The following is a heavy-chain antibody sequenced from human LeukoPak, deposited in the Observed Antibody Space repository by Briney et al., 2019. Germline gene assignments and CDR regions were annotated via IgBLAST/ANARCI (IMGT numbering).Heavy chain of an antibody. CDR2: ISYDGSNK. D-gene: IGHD1-26*01. CDR1: GFTFSSYA. Sequence: GGSLRPSCEASGFTFSSYAMHWVRQAPAKGREGGEVISYDGSNKYYADSVKGRFTISRDNSKNTLYLQMNSLRAEDTAVYYCARGGSGSYQEYFDYWGQGTLVTVSS. V-gene: IGHV3-30-3*01. CDR3: ARGGSGSYQEYFDY. J-gene: IGHJ4*02.